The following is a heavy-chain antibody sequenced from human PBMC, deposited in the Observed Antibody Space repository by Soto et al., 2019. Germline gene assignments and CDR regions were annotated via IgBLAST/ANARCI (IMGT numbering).Heavy chain of an antibody. CDR3: ARGWLRDPWMY. CDR2: ISASSTYI. V-gene: IGHV3-21*02. Sequence: EVQLVESGGGLVKPGGSLRLSCAASGFIFSSHTMNWVRQVPGKGLEWVSSISASSTYIYYADSLKGRFTISRDNAYNSLYLQVSSLRAKDTAVYYCARGWLRDPWMYWCHGTLVTVSS. J-gene: IGHJ4*01. CDR1: GFIFSSHT. D-gene: IGHD5-12*01.